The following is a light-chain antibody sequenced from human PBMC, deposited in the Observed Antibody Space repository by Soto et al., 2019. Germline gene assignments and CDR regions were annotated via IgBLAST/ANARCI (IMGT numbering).Light chain of an antibody. Sequence: EIVLTQSPGTLSLSPRERATLSCRGRQSVSRSYLARYQQNPGQVPRLLIYGASSRATGIPDRYSYSGSERDFTRSICILEAEDFAVYCFQLYSRSTRRFGQGTE. CDR3: QLYSRSTRR. J-gene: IGKJ1*01. V-gene: IGKV3-20*01. CDR1: QSVSRSY. CDR2: GAS.